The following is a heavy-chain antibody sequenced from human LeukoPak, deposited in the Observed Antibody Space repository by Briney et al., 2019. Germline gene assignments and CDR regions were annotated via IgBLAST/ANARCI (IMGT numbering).Heavy chain of an antibody. CDR1: GFSLNTYW. CDR2: INEDGREK. V-gene: IGHV3-7*01. CDR3: ARPGTFWNYDY. J-gene: IGHJ4*02. D-gene: IGHD1-7*01. Sequence: GGSLRLSCAASGFSLNTYWMSWVRQAPGKGLEWVASINEDGREKHYVESVEGRFTVSRDNAKNSLYLQMNSLRADDTALYYCARPGTFWNYDYWGQGTLVTISS.